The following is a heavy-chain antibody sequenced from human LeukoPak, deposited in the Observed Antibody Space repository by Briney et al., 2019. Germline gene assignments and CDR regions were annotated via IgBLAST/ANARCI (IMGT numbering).Heavy chain of an antibody. V-gene: IGHV3-48*02. CDR2: ISSSSRTI. Sequence: GGSLRLSCAASGFTFSSYWMSWVRQAPGKGLEWLSYISSSSRTIYYADSVKGRFTISRDNAKNSLYLQMNSLTDVDTAVYYCARDRDSSSSTSYYFDYWGQGTLVTVSS. CDR3: ARDRDSSSSTSYYFDY. J-gene: IGHJ4*02. D-gene: IGHD6-6*01. CDR1: GFTFSSYW.